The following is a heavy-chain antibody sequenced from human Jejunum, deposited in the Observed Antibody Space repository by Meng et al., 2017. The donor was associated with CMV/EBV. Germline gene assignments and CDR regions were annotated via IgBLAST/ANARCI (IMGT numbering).Heavy chain of an antibody. V-gene: IGHV3-48*03. D-gene: IGHD3-3*01. CDR3: ARDGYDFRSGNHDAYDV. CDR1: LSSYE. Sequence: LSSYEMNWVRQARGKGLEWVSYIHNSGSVIYYAESVKGRFTISRDNAKNSLYLQMNSLRAEDTAVYYCARDGYDFRSGNHDAYDVWGRGTMVTVSS. CDR2: IHNSGSVI. J-gene: IGHJ3*01.